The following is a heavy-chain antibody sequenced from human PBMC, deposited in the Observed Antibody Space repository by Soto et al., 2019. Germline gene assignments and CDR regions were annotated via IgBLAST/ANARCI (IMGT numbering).Heavy chain of an antibody. CDR3: AREPRGGHNFDY. Sequence: ESGGGLIQPGGSLRLSCAASGFTVTSNYMSWVRQAPGKGLEWVSVIFSGGTTHYADSVKGRFTISRDNSKNTLYLQMSSLRVDDTAVYYCAREPRGGHNFDYWGQGTLVTVSS. D-gene: IGHD3-10*01. CDR2: IFSGGTT. J-gene: IGHJ4*02. CDR1: GFTVTSNY. V-gene: IGHV3-53*01.